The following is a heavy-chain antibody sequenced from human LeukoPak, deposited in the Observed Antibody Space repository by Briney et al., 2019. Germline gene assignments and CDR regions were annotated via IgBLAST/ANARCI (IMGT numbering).Heavy chain of an antibody. V-gene: IGHV3-23*01. CDR1: GFIFTNYF. CDR2: ISGSGGST. CDR3: AKDLALYSYGYYAFDY. D-gene: IGHD5-18*01. Sequence: GGSLRLSCAASGFIFTNYFMSWVRQAPGKGLEWVSAISGSGGSTYYADSVKGRFTISRDNSKNTLYLQMNSLRAEDTAVYYCAKDLALYSYGYYAFDYWGQGTLVTVSS. J-gene: IGHJ4*02.